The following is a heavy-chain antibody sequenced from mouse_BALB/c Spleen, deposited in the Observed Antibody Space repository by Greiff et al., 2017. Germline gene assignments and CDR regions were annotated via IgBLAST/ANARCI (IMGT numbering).Heavy chain of an antibody. CDR3: ARDYRYDVGGMDY. CDR2: ISYSGST. CDR1: GYSITSDYA. J-gene: IGHJ4*01. Sequence: DVKLQESGPGLVKPSQSLSLTCTVTGYSITSDYAWNWIRQFPGNKLEWMGYISYSGSTSYNPSLKSRISITRDTSKNQFFLQLNSVTTEDTATYYCARDYRYDVGGMDYWGQGTSVTVSS. V-gene: IGHV3-2*02. D-gene: IGHD2-14*01.